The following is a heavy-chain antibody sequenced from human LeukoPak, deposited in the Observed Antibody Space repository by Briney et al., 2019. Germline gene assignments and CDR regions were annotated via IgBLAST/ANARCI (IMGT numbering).Heavy chain of an antibody. CDR1: GGTFSSYA. CDR2: IIPILGIA. V-gene: IGHV1-69*04. J-gene: IGHJ3*02. CDR3: AKTGHPRHYYDSSGYFDI. D-gene: IGHD3-22*01. Sequence: ASVKVSCKASGGTFSSYAISWVRQAPGQGLEWMGRIIPILGIANYAQKFQGRVTITADKSTSTAYMELSSLRSEDTAVYYCAKTGHPRHYYDSSGYFDIWGQGTMVTVSS.